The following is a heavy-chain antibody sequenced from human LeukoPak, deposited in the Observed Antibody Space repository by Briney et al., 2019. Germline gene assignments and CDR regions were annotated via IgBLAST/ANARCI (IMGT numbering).Heavy chain of an antibody. J-gene: IGHJ5*02. CDR2: IDWDDDK. CDR3: ARDILWFDP. Sequence: SGPALVKPTQTLTLTCTFSGFSLSTSGMCVSWIRQPPGKALEWLARIDWDDDKYYSTSLKTRLTISKHTSKNQVVLTMANMAPVDTATYYCARDILWFDPWGQGTLVTVSS. D-gene: IGHD1-26*01. V-gene: IGHV2-70*11. CDR1: GFSLSTSGMC.